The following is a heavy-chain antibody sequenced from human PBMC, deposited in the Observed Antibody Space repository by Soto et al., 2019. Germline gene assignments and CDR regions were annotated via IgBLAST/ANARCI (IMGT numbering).Heavy chain of an antibody. D-gene: IGHD1-7*01. Sequence: QVQLQESGPGLVKPSQTLSLTCTVSGGSISSGGYYWSWIRQHPGKGLEWIGYIYYIGSTYYNPSLKRRVTISVDTSKNQFSLKLSSVTAADTAVYYCARDRGLITGTTGVDYYYGMDVWGQGTTVTVSS. CDR2: IYYIGST. J-gene: IGHJ6*02. V-gene: IGHV4-31*03. CDR3: ARDRGLITGTTGVDYYYGMDV. CDR1: GGSISSGGYY.